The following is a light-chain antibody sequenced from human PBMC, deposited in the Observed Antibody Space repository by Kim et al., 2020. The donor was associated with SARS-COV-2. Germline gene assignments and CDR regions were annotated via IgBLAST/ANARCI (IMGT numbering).Light chain of an antibody. CDR3: QSRDSSNKVV. J-gene: IGLJ2*01. CDR1: SLRRYY. CDR2: GKD. Sequence: SYELTQDPAASVALGQTVRITCQGDSLRRYYASWYQQKPGQAPVLVIYGKDNRPSGIPDRFSGSSSGNTAYLTITGAQAEEEADYYCQSRDSSNKVVFGGGTQLTVL. V-gene: IGLV3-19*01.